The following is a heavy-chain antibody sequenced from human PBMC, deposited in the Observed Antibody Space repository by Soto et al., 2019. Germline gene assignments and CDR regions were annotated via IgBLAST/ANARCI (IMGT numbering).Heavy chain of an antibody. CDR1: GGSSGRGVCY. D-gene: IGHD2-2*01. V-gene: IGHV4-31*03. J-gene: IGHJ6*02. Sequence: SDTLSLTCTFTGGSSGRGVCYWNWISQHPGKCLDFICYIFFPGSTYYNPTLKSRVTMSVDTSKRQFSLNLSSLTAADTAVYYCARDRIVVVPAAMKPYYYYGMDVWGQGTTVTVS. CDR3: ARDRIVVVPAAMKPYYYYGMDV. CDR2: IFFPGST.